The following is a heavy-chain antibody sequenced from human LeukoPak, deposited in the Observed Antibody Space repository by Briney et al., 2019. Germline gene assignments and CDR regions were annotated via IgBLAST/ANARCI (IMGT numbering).Heavy chain of an antibody. Sequence: PSETLSLTCTVSGGSISSSSYYWGWIRQPPGKGLEWIGSIYYSGSTYYNPSLKSRVTISVDTSKNQFSLKLSSVTAADTAVYYCARVGRAGSNWFDPWGQGTLVTVSS. CDR1: GGSISSSSYY. CDR3: ARVGRAGSNWFDP. D-gene: IGHD5-12*01. V-gene: IGHV4-39*07. J-gene: IGHJ5*02. CDR2: IYYSGST.